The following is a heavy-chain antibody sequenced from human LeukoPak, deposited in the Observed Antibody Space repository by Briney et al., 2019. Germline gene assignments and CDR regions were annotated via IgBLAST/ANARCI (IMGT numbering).Heavy chain of an antibody. V-gene: IGHV3-23*01. D-gene: IGHD6-13*01. J-gene: IGHJ5*02. Sequence: GGSLRLSCAASGFTLSTYAMNWVRQAPGKGLEWVSGISAGGGSTYYADSVKGRFTISRDNSKNTLYLQMNSLTVEDTAVYYCAKSLRSAADNWFDPWGQGTPVTVSS. CDR1: GFTLSTYA. CDR2: ISAGGGST. CDR3: AKSLRSAADNWFDP.